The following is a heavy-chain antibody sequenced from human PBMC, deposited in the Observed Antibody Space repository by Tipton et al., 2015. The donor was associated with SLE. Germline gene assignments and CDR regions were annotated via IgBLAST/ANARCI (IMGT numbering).Heavy chain of an antibody. CDR3: AKDPRYGDYVVG. J-gene: IGHJ4*02. CDR1: GFTFSSYA. CDR2: ISGSGGST. D-gene: IGHD4-17*01. V-gene: IGHV3-23*01. Sequence: GSLRLSCAASGFTFSSYAMHWVRQAPGKGLEWVSAISGSGGSTYYADSVKGRFTISRDNSKNTLYLQMNSLRAEDTAVYYCAKDPRYGDYVVGWGQGTLVTVSS.